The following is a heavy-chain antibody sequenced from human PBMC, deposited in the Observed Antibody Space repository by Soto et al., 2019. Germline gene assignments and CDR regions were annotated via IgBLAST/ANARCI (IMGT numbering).Heavy chain of an antibody. D-gene: IGHD2-21*01. CDR1: GFTFSDYW. V-gene: IGHV3-74*01. CDR3: ARGIRNYYGVDV. Sequence: EVQLVESGGGLVQPGGSLRLSCTASGFTFSDYWMHWVRQAPGKGLVWVSRIKYDGTSTSYADSVKGRFTISRDNAKNTVHLQMNSLRAEATAVYYCARGIRNYYGVDVWGQGTTVPVSS. J-gene: IGHJ6*02. CDR2: IKYDGTST.